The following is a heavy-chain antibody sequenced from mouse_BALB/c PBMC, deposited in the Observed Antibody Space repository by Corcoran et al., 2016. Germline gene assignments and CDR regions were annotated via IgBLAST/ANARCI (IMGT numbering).Heavy chain of an antibody. J-gene: IGHJ3*01. CDR3: ARRLTGTGFAY. D-gene: IGHD4-1*01. Sequence: EVLLQQSGPELVKPGASVKISCKASGYTFTDYNMDWVKRSHGKSLEWIGDIIPNSGGSFYNQKFKGKATLTVDKSSTTAYMELRSLTSEDTAVYYCARRLTGTGFAYWGQGTLVTVSA. CDR2: IIPNSGGS. CDR1: GYTFTDYN. V-gene: IGHV1-18*01.